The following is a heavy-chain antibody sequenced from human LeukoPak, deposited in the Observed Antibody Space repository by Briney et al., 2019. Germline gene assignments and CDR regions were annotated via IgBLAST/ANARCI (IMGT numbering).Heavy chain of an antibody. CDR1: GYTFTSYY. CDR2: INPSGGST. CDR3: ARDSCSGGSCYSSDX. J-gene: IGHJ4*02. V-gene: IGHV1-46*01. D-gene: IGHD2-15*01. Sequence: ASVKVSCKASGYTFTSYYMHWVRQAPGQGLEWMGIINPSGGSTSYAQKFQGRVTMTRDTSTSTVYMELSSLRSEDTAVYYCARDSCSGGSCYSSDXWGQGTLVTV.